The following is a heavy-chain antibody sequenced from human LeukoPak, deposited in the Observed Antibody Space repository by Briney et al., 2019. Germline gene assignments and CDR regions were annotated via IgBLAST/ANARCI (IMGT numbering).Heavy chain of an antibody. Sequence: GGSLRLSCAASRFTVSNNYIAWIRQAPGKGLEWVSVIYSGGSTYYADSVKGRFSLSRDNSKNTLYLQMNSLTDEDTAVYHCARGQFYYGSGTFYPMDSWGQGTLVTVSS. V-gene: IGHV3-66*01. D-gene: IGHD3-10*01. CDR1: RFTVSNNY. J-gene: IGHJ4*02. CDR2: IYSGGST. CDR3: ARGQFYYGSGTFYPMDS.